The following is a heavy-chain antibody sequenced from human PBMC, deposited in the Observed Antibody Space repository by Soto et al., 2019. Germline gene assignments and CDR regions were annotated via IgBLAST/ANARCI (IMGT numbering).Heavy chain of an antibody. CDR2: IWYDGSNK. V-gene: IGHV3-33*01. D-gene: IGHD3-10*01. CDR3: ARGGSGSGTYYYYMDV. Sequence: GGSLRLSCAASGFTFISYGMHWVRQAPGKGLEWVAVIWYDGSNKYYADSVKGRFTISRDNSKNTLYLQMNSLRAEDTAVYYCARGGSGSGTYYYYMDVWGKGTTVTVSS. J-gene: IGHJ6*03. CDR1: GFTFISYG.